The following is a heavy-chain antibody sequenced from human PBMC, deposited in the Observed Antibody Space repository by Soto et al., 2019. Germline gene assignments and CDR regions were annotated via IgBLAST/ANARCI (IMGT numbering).Heavy chain of an antibody. CDR1: GGSFSGYY. Sequence: PSETLSLTCAVYGGSFSGYYWSWIRQPPGKGLEWIGEINHSGSTNYNPSLKSRVTISVDTSKNQFSLKLSSVTAADTAVYYCARGGIWGSTSSPWFDPWGQGTLVTVSS. D-gene: IGHD2-2*01. V-gene: IGHV4-34*01. CDR3: ARGGIWGSTSSPWFDP. CDR2: INHSGST. J-gene: IGHJ5*02.